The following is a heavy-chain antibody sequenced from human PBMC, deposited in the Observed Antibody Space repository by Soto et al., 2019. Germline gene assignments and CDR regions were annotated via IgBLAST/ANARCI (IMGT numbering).Heavy chain of an antibody. V-gene: IGHV5-51*01. CDR3: ARSGFDWLLSVHYGMDV. Sequence: PGESLKISCKGSGYSFTSYWIGWVRQMPGKGLEWTGIIYPGDSDTRYSPSFQGQVTISADKSISTAYLQWSSLKASDTAMYYCARSGFDWLLSVHYGMDVWGQGTTVTVSS. J-gene: IGHJ6*02. D-gene: IGHD3-9*01. CDR1: GYSFTSYW. CDR2: IYPGDSDT.